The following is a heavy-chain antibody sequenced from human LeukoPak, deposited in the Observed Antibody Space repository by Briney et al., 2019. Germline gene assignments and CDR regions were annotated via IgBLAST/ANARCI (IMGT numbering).Heavy chain of an antibody. CDR3: ARDRLLSEQWLVRSGFDY. CDR1: GCTFTSYG. CDR2: ISAYNGNT. V-gene: IGHV1-18*01. J-gene: IGHJ4*02. Sequence: ASVTVSCKASGCTFTSYGISWVRQAPGQGLEWMGWISAYNGNTNYAQKLQGRVTMTTDTSTSTAYMELMSLRSDDTAVYYCARDRLLSEQWLVRSGFDYWGQGTLVTVSS. D-gene: IGHD6-19*01.